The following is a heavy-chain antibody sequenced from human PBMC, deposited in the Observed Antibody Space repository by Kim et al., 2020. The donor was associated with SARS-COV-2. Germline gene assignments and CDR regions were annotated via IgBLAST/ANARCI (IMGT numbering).Heavy chain of an antibody. Sequence: SVKVSCKASGGTFSSYAISWVRQAPGQGLEWMGRIIPILGIANYAQKFQGRVTITADKSTSTAYMELSSLRSEDTAVYYCARDIHSSRLGDYWGQGTLVTVSS. CDR1: GGTFSSYA. V-gene: IGHV1-69*04. CDR2: IIPILGIA. D-gene: IGHD6-13*01. CDR3: ARDIHSSRLGDY. J-gene: IGHJ4*02.